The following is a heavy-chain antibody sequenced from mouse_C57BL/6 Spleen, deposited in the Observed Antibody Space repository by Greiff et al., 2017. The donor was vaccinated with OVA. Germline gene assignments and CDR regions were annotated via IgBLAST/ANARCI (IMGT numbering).Heavy chain of an antibody. Sequence: VHVKQSGPELVKPGASVKISCKASGYSFTDYNMNWVKQSNGKSLEWIVVINPNYGTTSYNQKFKGKATLTVDQSSSTAYMQLNSLTSEDSAVYYCARGYSNGGYYFDYWGQGTTLTVSS. CDR2: INPNYGTT. D-gene: IGHD2-5*01. J-gene: IGHJ2*01. CDR1: GYSFTDYN. CDR3: ARGYSNGGYYFDY. V-gene: IGHV1-39*01.